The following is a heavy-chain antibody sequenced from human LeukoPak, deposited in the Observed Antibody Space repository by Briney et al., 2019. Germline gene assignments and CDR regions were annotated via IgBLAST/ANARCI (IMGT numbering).Heavy chain of an antibody. CDR3: ATKQWLAPPPDS. Sequence: GGSLRLSCAASGFTFSKYWMPWVRQAPGKGLESVSRINTDGTVTTYADSAKGRFTVSRDNADNTMFLQMNSVRDEDTAVYYCATKQWLAPPPDSWGQGTPVTVSS. V-gene: IGHV3-74*01. J-gene: IGHJ4*02. CDR1: GFTFSKYW. D-gene: IGHD6-19*01. CDR2: INTDGTVT.